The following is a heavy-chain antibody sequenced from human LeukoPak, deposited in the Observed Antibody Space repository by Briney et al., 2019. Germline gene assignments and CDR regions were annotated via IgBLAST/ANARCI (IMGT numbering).Heavy chain of an antibody. D-gene: IGHD3/OR15-3a*01. CDR1: GFTCHCYA. CDR2: ISGSGGST. CDR3: AKTRTWSTNDAFDI. V-gene: IGHV3-23*01. J-gene: IGHJ3*02. Sequence: GGSLRLSRAASGFTCHCYAMSWLRQAPGKGLEWVSAISGSGGSTYYADSVKGRFTISRDNSKNTLYLQMNSLRAEDTAVYYCAKTRTWSTNDAFDIWGQGTMVTVSS.